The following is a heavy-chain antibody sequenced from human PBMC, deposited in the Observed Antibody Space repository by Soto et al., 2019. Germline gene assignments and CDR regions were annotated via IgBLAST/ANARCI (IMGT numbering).Heavy chain of an antibody. CDR1: GGSFTGYY. CDR3: VISPVRFLEWLLTVPRLFDP. D-gene: IGHD3-3*01. CDR2: INHSGST. Sequence: QVQLQQWGAGLLKPSETLSLTCAVYGGSFTGYYWSWIRQPPGQGLQWIGEINHSGSTSYNPSIKGRVTISVDTSKNQFSLKLSVGTAADTAVYYCVISPVRFLEWLLTVPRLFDPWGQGTLVTVAS. J-gene: IGHJ5*02. V-gene: IGHV4-34*01.